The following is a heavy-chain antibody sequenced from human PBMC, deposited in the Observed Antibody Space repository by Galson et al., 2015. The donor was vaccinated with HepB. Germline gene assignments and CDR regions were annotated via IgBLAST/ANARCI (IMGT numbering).Heavy chain of an antibody. CDR2: MNPNSGNT. Sequence: SVKVSCKASGSTFASYDINWVRQATGQGLEWMGWMNPNSGNTGYAQKFQGRVTMTRNTSISTAYMELSSLRSEDTAVYYCARVKYDFWSGSPAEFWGQGTLVTVSS. CDR1: GSTFASYD. D-gene: IGHD3-3*01. J-gene: IGHJ4*02. CDR3: ARVKYDFWSGSPAEF. V-gene: IGHV1-8*01.